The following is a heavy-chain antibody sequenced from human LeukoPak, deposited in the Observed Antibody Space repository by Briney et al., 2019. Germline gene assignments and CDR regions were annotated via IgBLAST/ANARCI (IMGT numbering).Heavy chain of an antibody. Sequence: GASVKVSCKASGFTFTSSAVQWVRQARGQRLEWIGWIVVGSGNTNYAQKFQERVTITRDMSTSTAYMELSSLRSEDTAVYYCAAGDSSGYYYGHYWGQGTLVTASS. CDR1: GFTFTSSA. V-gene: IGHV1-58*01. D-gene: IGHD3-22*01. CDR2: IVVGSGNT. J-gene: IGHJ4*02. CDR3: AAGDSSGYYYGHY.